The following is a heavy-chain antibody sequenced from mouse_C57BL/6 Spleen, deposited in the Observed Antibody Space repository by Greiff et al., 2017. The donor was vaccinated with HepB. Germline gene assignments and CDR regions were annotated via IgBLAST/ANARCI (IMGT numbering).Heavy chain of an antibody. CDR2: ISYDGSN. CDR3: ARGGYSDY. Sequence: VQLKESGPGLVKPSQSLSLTCSVTGYSITSGYYWNWIRQFPGNNLEWMGYISYDGSNNYNPSLKNRISITRDTSKNQFFLKLNSVTTEDTATYYCARGGYSDYWGQGTTLTVSS. V-gene: IGHV3-6*01. CDR1: GYSITSGYY. J-gene: IGHJ2*01.